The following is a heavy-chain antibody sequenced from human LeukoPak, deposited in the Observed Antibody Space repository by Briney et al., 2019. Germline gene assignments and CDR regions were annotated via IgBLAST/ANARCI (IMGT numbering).Heavy chain of an antibody. CDR2: IYSSGST. D-gene: IGHD4/OR15-4a*01. J-gene: IGHJ4*02. CDR3: ARIETPAQVLPDN. CDR1: GGSISGNNW. V-gene: IGHV4-4*02. Sequence: SETLSLTCAVSGGSISGNNWWTWVRQPPGKGLEWVGEIYSSGSTNYNPSLKSRVTISVDKSKNQFSLKLNSVTAADTAVYYCARIETPAQVLPDNWGRGTLVTVSS.